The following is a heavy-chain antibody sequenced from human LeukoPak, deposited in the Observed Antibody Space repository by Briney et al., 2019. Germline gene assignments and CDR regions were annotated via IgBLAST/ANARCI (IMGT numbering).Heavy chain of an antibody. Sequence: GGSLRLSCAASGFTFSAYSMNLVRQAAGKGLEWVSYITSGSRYIYYADSVKGRFTISRDNAKNSLYLQMNSLRAEDTAVYYCARDSDSGSYYYYWGQGTLVTVSS. V-gene: IGHV3-21*01. CDR1: GFTFSAYS. CDR2: ITSGSRYI. D-gene: IGHD1-26*01. CDR3: ARDSDSGSYYYY. J-gene: IGHJ4*02.